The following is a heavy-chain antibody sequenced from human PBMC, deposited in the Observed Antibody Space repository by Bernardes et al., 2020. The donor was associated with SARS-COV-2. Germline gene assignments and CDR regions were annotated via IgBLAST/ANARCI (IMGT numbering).Heavy chain of an antibody. J-gene: IGHJ5*01. Sequence: VKVSCKASGYTFTTYGISWVRQAPGQGLEWMGWISTYNGNTNYAQKFQGRVTMTTDTPTSTAYMELRSLTSDDTAVYYCARGCSSTSCYLVNWFDSWGQGTLVTVSS. CDR1: GYTFTTYG. CDR3: ARGCSSTSCYLVNWFDS. V-gene: IGHV1-18*01. CDR2: ISTYNGNT. D-gene: IGHD2-2*01.